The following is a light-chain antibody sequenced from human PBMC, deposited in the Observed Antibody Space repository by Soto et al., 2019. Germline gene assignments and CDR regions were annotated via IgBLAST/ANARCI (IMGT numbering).Light chain of an antibody. Sequence: DIQMTQSAPSVSASVGDRVTITFRESQDVCKWLEWYQQKXGKAPTXXIHGASRLQSGVPPLYSGSGYGTEFTLTISSLQPEDFATYYCQQANSFPITFGQGTRLEIK. CDR3: QQANSFPIT. J-gene: IGKJ5*01. V-gene: IGKV1-12*01. CDR2: GAS. CDR1: QDVCKW.